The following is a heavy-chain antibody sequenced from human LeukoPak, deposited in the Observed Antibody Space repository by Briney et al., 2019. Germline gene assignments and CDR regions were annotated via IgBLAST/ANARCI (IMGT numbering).Heavy chain of an antibody. CDR3: ARDLFTAMVDY. CDR2: INPNSGGT. CDR1: GGTFSNYA. V-gene: IGHV1-2*02. J-gene: IGHJ4*02. Sequence: ASVKVSCKASGGTFSNYAISWVRQAPGQGLEWMGWINPNSGGTNYAQKFQGRVTMTRDTSISTAYMELSRLRSDDTAVYYCARDLFTAMVDYWGQGTLVTVSS. D-gene: IGHD5-18*01.